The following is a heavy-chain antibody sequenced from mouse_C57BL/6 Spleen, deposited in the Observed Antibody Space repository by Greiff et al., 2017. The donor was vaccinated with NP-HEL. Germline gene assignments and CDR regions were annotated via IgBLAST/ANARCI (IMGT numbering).Heavy chain of an antibody. V-gene: IGHV5-9*01. CDR3: ARQTAQAAWFAY. CDR2: ISGGGGNT. J-gene: IGHJ3*01. Sequence: EVMLVESGGGLVKPGGSLKLSCAASGFTFSSYTMSWVRQTPEKRLEWVATISGGGGNTYYPDSVKGRFTISRDNAKNTLYLQMSSLRSEDTALYYCARQTAQAAWFAYWGQRTLVTVSA. D-gene: IGHD3-2*02. CDR1: GFTFSSYT.